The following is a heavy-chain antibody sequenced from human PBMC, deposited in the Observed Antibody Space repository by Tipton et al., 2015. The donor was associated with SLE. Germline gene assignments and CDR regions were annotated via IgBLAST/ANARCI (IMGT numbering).Heavy chain of an antibody. D-gene: IGHD3-16*01. CDR1: GGSISSGGYY. V-gene: IGHV4-31*03. CDR3: ARGQLGELDY. Sequence: TLSLTCTVSGGSISSGGYYWSWIRQHPGKGLEWIGYIYYSGSTYYNPSLKSRVTISVDTSKNQFSLKLSSVTAADTAVYYCARGQLGELDYWGQGTLVTVSS. J-gene: IGHJ4*02. CDR2: IYYSGST.